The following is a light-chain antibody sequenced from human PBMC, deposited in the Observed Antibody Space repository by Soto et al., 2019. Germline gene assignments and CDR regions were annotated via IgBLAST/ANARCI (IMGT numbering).Light chain of an antibody. CDR3: QQYNTWLWT. J-gene: IGKJ1*01. CDR1: QSVNTY. CDR2: GAS. Sequence: EIVLTQSPATLSLSPGERATLSCRASQSVNTYLAWYQQRPGQAPRLLIHGASNRATGIPARFSGSGFGTEFILTISSLQSEDFAVYYCQQYNTWLWTFGQGTKVEI. V-gene: IGKV3-15*01.